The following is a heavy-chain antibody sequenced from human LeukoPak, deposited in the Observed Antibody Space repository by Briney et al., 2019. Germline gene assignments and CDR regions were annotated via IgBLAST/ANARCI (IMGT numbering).Heavy chain of an antibody. D-gene: IGHD3-10*01. CDR3: AKSNGYGLVDI. J-gene: IGHJ3*02. V-gene: IGHV4-38-2*02. CDR2: IYHSGST. CDR1: GYSISSSYY. Sequence: SETLSLTCIVSGYSISSSYYWGWIRQPPGKGLEWIGSIYHSGSTYYNPSLKSRVTISLDTSRNQFSLKLNSVTAADTAVYYCAKSNGYGLVDIWGQGTVATVSS.